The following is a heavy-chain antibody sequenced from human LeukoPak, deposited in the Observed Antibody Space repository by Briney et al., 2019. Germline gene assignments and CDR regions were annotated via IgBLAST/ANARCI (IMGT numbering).Heavy chain of an antibody. D-gene: IGHD6-19*01. CDR1: GFTFDDYA. J-gene: IGHJ5*02. V-gene: IGHV3-9*01. Sequence: PGGSLRLSCAASGFTFDDYAMHWVRQAPGKGLEWVSGISWNSGSIGYADSVKGRFTISRDNAKTSLYLQMNSLRAEDTALYYCAKDGRRIAVAGTCWFDPWGQGTLVTVSS. CDR2: ISWNSGSI. CDR3: AKDGRRIAVAGTCWFDP.